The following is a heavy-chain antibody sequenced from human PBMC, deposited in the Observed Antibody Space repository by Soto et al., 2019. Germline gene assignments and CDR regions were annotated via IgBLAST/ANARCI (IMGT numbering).Heavy chain of an antibody. CDR2: IWYDGSNK. V-gene: IGHV3-33*01. J-gene: IGHJ4*02. CDR1: GFTFSSYG. D-gene: IGHD1-26*01. Sequence: QVQLVESGGGVVQPGRSLRLSCAASGFTFSSYGMHWVRQAPGKGLEWVAVIWYDGSNKYYADSVKGRFTISRDNSKNTLDLQMNSLRAEYTSVYYCARVSWELRGSPFDYWGQGTLVTVSS. CDR3: ARVSWELRGSPFDY.